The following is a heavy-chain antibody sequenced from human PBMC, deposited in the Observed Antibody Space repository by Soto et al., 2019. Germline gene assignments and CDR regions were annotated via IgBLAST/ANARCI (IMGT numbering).Heavy chain of an antibody. J-gene: IGHJ6*02. CDR2: ISSTSYYI. V-gene: IGHV3-21*01. D-gene: IGHD4-17*01. Sequence: EVQLVESGGGLVKPGGSLRLSCAASGFTFTTSNMHWVRQAPGKGLEWVSYISSTSYYIHYADSVKGRFTISRDNAKNSLSLQVNRLRAADMAMYYWARANPNYGGRMDVWGQGNTVNVSS. CDR3: ARANPNYGGRMDV. CDR1: GFTFTTSN.